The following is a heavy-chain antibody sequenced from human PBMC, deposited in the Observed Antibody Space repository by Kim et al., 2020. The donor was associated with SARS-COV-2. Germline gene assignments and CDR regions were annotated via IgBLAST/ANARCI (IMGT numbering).Heavy chain of an antibody. CDR2: INHSGSI. CDR3: ARAVSYSSSWYGSAFDI. CDR1: GGSFSGYY. Sequence: SETLSLTCAVYGGSFSGYYWSWIRQPPGKGLEWIGEINHSGSINYNPSHKSRVTISVDTSRNQFSLKLSSVTAADTAVYYCARAVSYSSSWYGSAFDIWGEGTMVTVSS. J-gene: IGHJ3*02. D-gene: IGHD6-13*01. V-gene: IGHV4-34*01.